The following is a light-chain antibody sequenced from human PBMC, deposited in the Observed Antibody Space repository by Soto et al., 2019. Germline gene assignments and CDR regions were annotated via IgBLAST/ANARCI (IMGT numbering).Light chain of an antibody. CDR3: QQYNNWPYN. CDR2: GAS. V-gene: IGKV3-15*01. CDR1: QSVSSN. Sequence: EIVMTQSPATLAVSPGERAALSCRASQSVSSNFAWYQQKPGQAPRLLIYGASSRATGTPARFSGSGSGTEFTLPISSLQSEDFSVYYCQQYNNWPYNFGLGTKLEMK. J-gene: IGKJ2*01.